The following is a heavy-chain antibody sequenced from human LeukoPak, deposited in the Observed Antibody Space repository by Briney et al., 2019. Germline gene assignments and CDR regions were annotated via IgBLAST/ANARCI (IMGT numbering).Heavy chain of an antibody. V-gene: IGHV1-2*02. CDR1: GGIFSSYA. D-gene: IGHD6-13*01. Sequence: ASVKVSCKASGGIFSSYAISWVRQAPGQGLEWMGWTNPNSGGTNYAQKFQGRVTMTRDTSISTAYMELSRLTSDDAAVYYCSRAAAGAEIDYWGQGTLVTVSS. CDR3: SRAAAGAEIDY. CDR2: TNPNSGGT. J-gene: IGHJ4*02.